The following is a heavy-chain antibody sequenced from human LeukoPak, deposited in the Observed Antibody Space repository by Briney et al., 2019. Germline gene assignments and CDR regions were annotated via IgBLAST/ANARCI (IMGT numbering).Heavy chain of an antibody. Sequence: GGSLRLSCAASGFTFSTYSMNWVRQAPGKGLEWVSSISSSSSTIYYADSVKGRFTISRDNAKNSLFLQMNGLRAEDTAVYYCARRGATGWYFAYWGQGTLVTVSS. CDR2: ISSSSSTI. CDR3: ARRGATGWYFAY. V-gene: IGHV3-48*01. CDR1: GFTFSTYS. J-gene: IGHJ4*02. D-gene: IGHD6-19*01.